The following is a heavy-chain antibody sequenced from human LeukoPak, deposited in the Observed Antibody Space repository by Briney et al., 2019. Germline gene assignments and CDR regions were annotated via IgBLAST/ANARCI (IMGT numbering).Heavy chain of an antibody. Sequence: ASVKVSCKASVYTFTTYYIHWVRQAPGQGLEWMGIINPSDGSSNYAQKFQGRVTMSRDTSTSTAYMELSSLRSEDTAVYYCARDPVGAYYYYGMDVWGQGTTVTVSS. V-gene: IGHV1-46*01. CDR3: ARDPVGAYYYYGMDV. J-gene: IGHJ6*02. CDR1: VYTFTTYY. CDR2: INPSDGSS. D-gene: IGHD1-26*01.